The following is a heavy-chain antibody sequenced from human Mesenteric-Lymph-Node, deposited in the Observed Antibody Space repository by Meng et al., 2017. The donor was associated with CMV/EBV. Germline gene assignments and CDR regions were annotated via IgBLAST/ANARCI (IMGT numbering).Heavy chain of an antibody. Sequence: CKDSGYTFTSYAMHWVRQAHGQRLEWMGWINAGNGNTKYSQKFQGRVTITRDTSASTAYMELSSLRSEDTAVYYCARDLLTGEKFDYWGQGTLVTVSS. CDR1: GYTFTSYA. D-gene: IGHD1-20*01. CDR2: INAGNGNT. J-gene: IGHJ4*02. V-gene: IGHV1-3*01. CDR3: ARDLLTGEKFDY.